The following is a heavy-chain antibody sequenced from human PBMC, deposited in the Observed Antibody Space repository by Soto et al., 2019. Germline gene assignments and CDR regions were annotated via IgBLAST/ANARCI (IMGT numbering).Heavy chain of an antibody. CDR1: GYTFTSYG. D-gene: IGHD3-3*01. J-gene: IGHJ6*03. CDR3: ARDRLHYDFWSGYQPYYYYYYMDV. V-gene: IGHV1-18*01. CDR2: ISAYNGNT. Sequence: ASVKVSCKASGYTFTSYGISWVRQAPGQGLEWMGWISAYNGNTNYAQKLQGRVTMTTDTSTSTAYMELRSLRSDDTAVYYCARDRLHYDFWSGYQPYYYYYYMDVWGKGTTVTAP.